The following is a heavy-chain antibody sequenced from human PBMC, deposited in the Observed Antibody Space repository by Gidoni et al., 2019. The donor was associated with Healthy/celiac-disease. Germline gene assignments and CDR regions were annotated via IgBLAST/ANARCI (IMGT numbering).Heavy chain of an antibody. CDR2: IYYSGST. D-gene: IGHD3-10*01. CDR3: ARPQWFGEYGVDP. Sequence: QLQLQESGPGLVKPSETLSLTCTVSGGSVSSSSYYWGWIRQPPGKGLEWIGSIYYSGSTYYNPSLKSRVTISVDTSKNQFSLKLSSVTAADTAVYYCARPQWFGEYGVDPWGQGTLVTVSS. CDR1: GGSVSSSSYY. V-gene: IGHV4-39*01. J-gene: IGHJ5*02.